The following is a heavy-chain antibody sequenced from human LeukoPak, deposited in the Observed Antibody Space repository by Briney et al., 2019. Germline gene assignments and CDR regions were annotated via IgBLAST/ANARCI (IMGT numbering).Heavy chain of an antibody. D-gene: IGHD3-22*01. Sequence: GGSLRLSCAASGLTVSSNYMSWVRQAPGKGLEWVLVIYSSGNTYYADSVEGRFTISRDNSKNTLSLQMNGLRAEDTAVYYCARMVYYYDSSGYNYYFHNWGQGTLVTVSS. CDR3: ARMVYYYDSSGYNYYFHN. J-gene: IGHJ4*02. CDR1: GLTVSSNY. CDR2: IYSSGNT. V-gene: IGHV3-66*01.